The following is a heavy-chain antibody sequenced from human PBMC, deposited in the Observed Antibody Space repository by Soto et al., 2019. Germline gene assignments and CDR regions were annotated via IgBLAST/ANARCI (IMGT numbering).Heavy chain of an antibody. CDR2: ISGSGGST. V-gene: IGHV3-23*01. D-gene: IGHD4-17*01. CDR1: GFPLSNYE. Sequence: PGGSMRLSCLASGFPLSNYEMNWVRPAPGQGLEWVSVISGSGGSTYYADSVKGRFTISRDTSKNTLYLQMHSLRADDTAVYYCTRERWDYGDPKWYFDLWGRGTLVTVSS. J-gene: IGHJ2*01. CDR3: TRERWDYGDPKWYFDL.